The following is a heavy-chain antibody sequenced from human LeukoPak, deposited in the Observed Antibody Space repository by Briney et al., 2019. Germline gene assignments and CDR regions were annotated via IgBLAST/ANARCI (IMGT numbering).Heavy chain of an antibody. CDR1: GGSITSDDYH. Sequence: SETLSLTCTVSGGSITSDDYHWTWIRQPPGKGLEWIGHISYSGTTYYNPSLKTRLTISLDTSRDQFSLKLSSVTAADTAVYYCARAMYCSSDTCYKRGLGYYYYMDVWGKGTTITVSS. J-gene: IGHJ6*03. D-gene: IGHD2-2*02. CDR2: ISYSGTT. CDR3: ARAMYCSSDTCYKRGLGYYYYMDV. V-gene: IGHV4-30-4*08.